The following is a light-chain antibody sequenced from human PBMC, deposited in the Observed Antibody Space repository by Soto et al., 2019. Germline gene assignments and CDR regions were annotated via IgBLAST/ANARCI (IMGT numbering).Light chain of an antibody. Sequence: SYELTQPPSVSVSPGQTASITCSGDKLGDKYACWYQQKPGQSPVLVIYQDSKRSSGIPERFSGSNSGNTATLTISGTQAMDEADYYCQAWDSSTHYVFGTGTKLTVL. CDR3: QAWDSSTHYV. CDR1: KLGDKY. J-gene: IGLJ1*01. CDR2: QDS. V-gene: IGLV3-1*01.